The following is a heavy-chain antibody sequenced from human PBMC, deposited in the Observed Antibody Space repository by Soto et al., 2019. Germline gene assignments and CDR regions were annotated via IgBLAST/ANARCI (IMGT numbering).Heavy chain of an antibody. Sequence: QVQLVQSGAEVKKPGASVKVSCKASGYTFTSYDINWVRQATGQGLEWMGWMNPNSGNTGYAQKFQGRVTMTRNTSISTAYMELSSLRSEDTAVYYCARGRGRGGDYLQKPHWYFDLWGRGTLVTVSS. J-gene: IGHJ2*01. V-gene: IGHV1-8*01. D-gene: IGHD4-17*01. CDR3: ARGRGRGGDYLQKPHWYFDL. CDR1: GYTFTSYD. CDR2: MNPNSGNT.